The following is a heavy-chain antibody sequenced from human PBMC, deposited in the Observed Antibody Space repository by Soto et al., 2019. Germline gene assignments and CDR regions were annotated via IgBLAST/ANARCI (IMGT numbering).Heavy chain of an antibody. J-gene: IGHJ4*02. CDR2: ISGSGGST. D-gene: IGHD1-7*01. CDR3: SKAYNWYYGSHDY. V-gene: IGHV3-23*01. CDR1: GFTFSSYA. Sequence: EVQLLESGGGLVQPGGSLRLSCAASGFTFSSYAMSWVRQAPGKGLEWVYAISGSGGSTYYADSVKGRFTISTDNSKNTLYLEMNSLRAEDTAVYYYSKAYNWYYGSHDYWGQGTLVTVSS.